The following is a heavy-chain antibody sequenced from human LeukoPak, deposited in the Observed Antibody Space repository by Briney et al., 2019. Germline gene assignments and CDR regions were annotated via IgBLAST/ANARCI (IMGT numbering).Heavy chain of an antibody. J-gene: IGHJ4*02. CDR3: TRGSITVDH. Sequence: SETLSLTCTVSGGSISSGSSYWSWIRQPAGKGLEWIGRMYNSGSTNYNPSLKSRVTISVDTSKNQFSLKMTSVTAADTAVYYWTRGSITVDHWGQGTLVTVSS. CDR1: GGSISSGSSY. CDR2: MYNSGST. D-gene: IGHD6-19*01. V-gene: IGHV4-61*02.